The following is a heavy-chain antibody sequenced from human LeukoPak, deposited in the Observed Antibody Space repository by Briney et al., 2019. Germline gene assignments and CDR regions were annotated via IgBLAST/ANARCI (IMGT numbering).Heavy chain of an antibody. CDR1: GYTFTSYG. CDR3: ARDFDPRGDCYAFDI. CDR2: INPSGDSA. D-gene: IGHD2-21*02. Sequence: ASVKVSCKASGYTFTSYGISWVRQAPGQGLEWMGIINPSGDSASYAQKFQGRVTMTRDTSTSTVYMELSSLRSEDTAVYYCARDFDPRGDCYAFDIWGQGTMVTVSS. J-gene: IGHJ3*02. V-gene: IGHV1-46*01.